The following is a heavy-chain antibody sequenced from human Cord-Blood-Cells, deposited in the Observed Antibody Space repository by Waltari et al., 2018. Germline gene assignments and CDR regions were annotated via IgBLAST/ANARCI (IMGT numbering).Heavy chain of an antibody. CDR1: GYTFTSYA. D-gene: IGHD6-13*01. Sequence: QVQLVQSGAEAKKPGASVKVSCKASGYTFTSYAMHWVRQATGQRLEWMGWINAGNVNTKYSQKFQGRVTITRDTSASTAYMELSSLRSEDTAVYYCARDIAAAGTGGDYWGQGTLVTVSS. CDR2: INAGNVNT. V-gene: IGHV1-3*01. J-gene: IGHJ4*02. CDR3: ARDIAAAGTGGDY.